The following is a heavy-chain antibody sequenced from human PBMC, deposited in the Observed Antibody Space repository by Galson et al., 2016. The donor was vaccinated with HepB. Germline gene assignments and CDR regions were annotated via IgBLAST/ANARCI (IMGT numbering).Heavy chain of an antibody. CDR3: ARAGIGNCTRTSCPGHYYYGMDV. CDR2: IYYSGST. CDR1: GGFISSFY. Sequence: SETLSLTCTVSGGFISSFYWSWIRQPPGKGLEWIGYIYYSGSTNYNPSLKSRVTISVDTSKNQFSLRLSSVTAADTAVYYCARAGIGNCTRTSCPGHYYYGMDVWGQGTTVTVSS. V-gene: IGHV4-59*08. J-gene: IGHJ6*02. D-gene: IGHD2-2*01.